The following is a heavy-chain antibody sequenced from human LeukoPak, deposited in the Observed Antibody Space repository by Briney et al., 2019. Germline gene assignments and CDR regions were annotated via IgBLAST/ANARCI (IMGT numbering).Heavy chain of an antibody. D-gene: IGHD6-19*01. J-gene: IGHJ3*02. V-gene: IGHV3-23*01. CDR3: ARIGYSSSAFDI. CDR1: GFAFSSYA. CDR2: ISGSGGST. Sequence: GGSLRLSCVASGFAFSSYAMSWVRQAPGKGLEWVSAISGSGGSTYYADSVKGRFTISRDNSKNTLYLQMNSLRAEDTALYYCARIGYSSSAFDIWGQGTMVTVSS.